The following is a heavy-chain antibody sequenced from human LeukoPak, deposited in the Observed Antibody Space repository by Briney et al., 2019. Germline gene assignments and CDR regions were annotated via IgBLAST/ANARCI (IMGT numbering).Heavy chain of an antibody. Sequence: GGSLRLSCAASGFTVSSNDMSWVRQAPGKGLEWVSVIYSGGRTFYADSVKGRFTISRDNSKNTLYLQMNSLRAEDTAVYYCARSPGDGWYFDYWGQGTLVTVSS. CDR2: IYSGGRT. CDR3: ARSPGDGWYFDY. V-gene: IGHV3-53*01. CDR1: GFTVSSND. D-gene: IGHD5-24*01. J-gene: IGHJ4*02.